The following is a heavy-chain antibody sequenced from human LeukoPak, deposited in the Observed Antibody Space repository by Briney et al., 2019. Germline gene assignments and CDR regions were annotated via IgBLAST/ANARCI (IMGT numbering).Heavy chain of an antibody. D-gene: IGHD1-26*01. J-gene: IGHJ3*02. CDR3: ARGNDSGTYYGDAFDI. CDR2: IYYDSTTE. Sequence: QSGGSLRLSCAASGFAFSSYGMHWVRQARGKGLEWVAYIYYDSTTEDYADSVKGRFTISRDNSKYTLYLQMNSLRADDTAVYHCARGNDSGTYYGDAFDIWGQGTMVTVSS. CDR1: GFAFSSYG. V-gene: IGHV3-33*01.